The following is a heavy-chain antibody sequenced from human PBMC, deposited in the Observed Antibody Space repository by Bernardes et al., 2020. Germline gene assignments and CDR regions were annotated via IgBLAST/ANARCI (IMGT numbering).Heavy chain of an antibody. V-gene: IGHV3-66*01. J-gene: IGHJ6*02. CDR3: ARAPSLGHCSSSSCFGMDV. Sequence: GGSLRLSCAASGFTVSSSDMNWVRQAPGKGLEWLSVIYIGGSTYYADSVKGRFTISRDNSKNTLYLQMNSLRPEDTAVYYCARAPSLGHCSSSSCFGMDVWGQGTTATVSS. CDR2: IYIGGST. D-gene: IGHD2-2*01. CDR1: GFTVSSSD.